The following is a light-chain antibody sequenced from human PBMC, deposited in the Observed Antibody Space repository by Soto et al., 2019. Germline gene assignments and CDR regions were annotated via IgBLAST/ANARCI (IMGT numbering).Light chain of an antibody. V-gene: IGKV1-39*01. CDR3: QQSFNIPRT. CDR1: QSISNY. J-gene: IGKJ1*01. Sequence: DIQMTQSPSSLYASLDDRVTITCRASQSISNYLNWYQQKPGKAPKLLIYAASSLESGVPSRFSGSGPGTDFTLTISSLQPEDFATYYCQQSFNIPRTFGQGTKVEIK. CDR2: AAS.